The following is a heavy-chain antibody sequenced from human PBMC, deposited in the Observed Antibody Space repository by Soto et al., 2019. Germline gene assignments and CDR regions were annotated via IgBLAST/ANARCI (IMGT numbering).Heavy chain of an antibody. CDR3: AKDREPASYKVPPGLDY. Sequence: GGSLRLSCAASGFTFSSYGMHWVRQAPGKGLEWVAVISYDGNNKYYGDSVQGRFTISRDNSKNTLFLQMNSLRGEDTAVYYCAKDREPASYKVPPGLDYWGQGTQVTVSS. CDR1: GFTFSSYG. J-gene: IGHJ4*02. D-gene: IGHD1-26*01. V-gene: IGHV3-30*18. CDR2: ISYDGNNK.